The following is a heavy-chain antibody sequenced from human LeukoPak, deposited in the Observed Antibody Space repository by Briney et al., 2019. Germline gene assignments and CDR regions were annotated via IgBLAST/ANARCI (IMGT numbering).Heavy chain of an antibody. D-gene: IGHD3-3*01. J-gene: IGHJ4*02. CDR2: ISSSSSTI. CDR1: GFTFSSYW. Sequence: GGSLRLSCAASGFTFSSYWMSWVRQAPGKGLEWVSYISSSSSTIYYADSVKGRFTISRDNAKNSLYLQMNSLRAEDTAVYYCARDGVGGSFDYWGQGTLVTVSS. CDR3: ARDGVGGSFDY. V-gene: IGHV3-48*04.